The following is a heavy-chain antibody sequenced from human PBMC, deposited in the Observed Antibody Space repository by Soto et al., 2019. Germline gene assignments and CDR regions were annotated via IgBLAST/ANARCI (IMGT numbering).Heavy chain of an antibody. D-gene: IGHD6-13*01. CDR2: ISWNSGSI. J-gene: IGHJ4*02. CDR3: ATDSAFRSQQLVYFDY. Sequence: WLRRSGAGSGCTFDDYAMHGVRQAPGKGLEWVSGISWNSGSIGYADSVKGRFTISRDNAKNSLYLQMNSLRAEDTALYYCATDSAFRSQQLVYFDYWGQGTLVTVYS. V-gene: IGHV3-9*01. CDR1: GCTFDDYA.